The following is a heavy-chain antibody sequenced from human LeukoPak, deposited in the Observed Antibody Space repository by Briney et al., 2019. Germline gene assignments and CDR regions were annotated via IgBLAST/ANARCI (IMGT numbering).Heavy chain of an antibody. D-gene: IGHD1-26*01. CDR3: ARDRPLRVGATSPIYYFDY. CDR1: GYTFTSYY. V-gene: IGHV1-46*01. Sequence: ASVKVSCKASGYTFTSYYMHWVRQAPGQGLEWLGIINPSGGSTSYAQKFQGRVTMTRDTSTSTVYMELSSLRSEDTAVYYCARDRPLRVGATSPIYYFDYWGQGTLVTVSS. J-gene: IGHJ4*02. CDR2: INPSGGST.